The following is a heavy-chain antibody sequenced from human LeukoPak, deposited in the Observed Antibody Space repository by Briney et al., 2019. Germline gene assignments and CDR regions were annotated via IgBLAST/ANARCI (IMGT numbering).Heavy chain of an antibody. V-gene: IGHV4-59*01. Sequence: SETLSLTCTVSGGSISSYYWSWIRQPPGKGLEWIGYIYYSGSTNYNPSLKSRVTISVDKSRNQFSLKLSSVTAADMAVYYCATLSGGSSSWYLFDYWGQGTLDTVSS. J-gene: IGHJ4*02. D-gene: IGHD6-13*01. CDR2: IYYSGST. CDR1: GGSISSYY. CDR3: ATLSGGSSSWYLFDY.